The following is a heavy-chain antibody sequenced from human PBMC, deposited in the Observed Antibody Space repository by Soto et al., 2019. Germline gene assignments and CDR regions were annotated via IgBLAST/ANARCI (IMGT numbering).Heavy chain of an antibody. D-gene: IGHD5-12*01. V-gene: IGHV1-69*01. CDR2: IIPIFGSE. CDR3: AGGRGYDNLAPFEK. Sequence: QVQLVQSGAEMKKPGSSVKVSCKTSGGTFNNYAISWVRQAPGQGLEWMGGIIPIFGSENYAQKFQGRVTITADESTSPAYMELSSLRSEDTAGDYCAGGRGYDNLAPFEKWGQGTMVAVSS. CDR1: GGTFNNYA. J-gene: IGHJ3*02.